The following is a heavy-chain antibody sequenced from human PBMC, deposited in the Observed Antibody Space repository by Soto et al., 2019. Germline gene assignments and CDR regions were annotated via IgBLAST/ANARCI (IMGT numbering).Heavy chain of an antibody. V-gene: IGHV4-39*01. Sequence: QLQLQESGPGLVKPSETLSLTCSVSDDSINSDKYYWGWIRQPPGKGLEWIGSIYYRGNAYYNPSLHTTVTISLDTSRSQFPLKLNSVTAADSAVYFCARLEGLATISYYFDFWGPGALVTVSS. CDR3: ARLEGLATISYYFDF. D-gene: IGHD3-9*01. CDR2: IYYRGNA. J-gene: IGHJ4*02. CDR1: DDSINSDKYY.